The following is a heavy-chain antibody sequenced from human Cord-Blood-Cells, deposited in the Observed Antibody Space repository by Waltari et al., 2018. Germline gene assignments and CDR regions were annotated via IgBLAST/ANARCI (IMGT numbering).Heavy chain of an antibody. V-gene: IGHV1-2*02. D-gene: IGHD2-2*02. CDR3: ARDPGIVVVPAAIPGFDY. Sequence: QVQLVQSGAEVKKPGASVKVSCKASGYTFTGYYMPWVRQAPGQGLEWMGWINPNSGGTNYAQKFQGRVTMTRDTSISTAYMELSRLRSDDTAVYYCARDPGIVVVPAAIPGFDYWGQGTLVTVSS. J-gene: IGHJ4*02. CDR1: GYTFTGYY. CDR2: INPNSGGT.